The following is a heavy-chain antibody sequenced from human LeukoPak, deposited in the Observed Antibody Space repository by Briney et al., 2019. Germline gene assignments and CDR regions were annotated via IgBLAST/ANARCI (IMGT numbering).Heavy chain of an antibody. CDR2: IYSGGST. V-gene: IGHV3-66*01. CDR3: ASAVLLWFGELSGMDV. CDR1: GFTVSSNY. D-gene: IGHD3-10*01. J-gene: IGHJ6*02. Sequence: GGSLRLSRAASGFTVSSNYMSWVRQAPGKGLEWVSVIYSGGSTYYADPVKGRFTTSRDNSKNTLYLQMNSLRAEDAAVYYCASAVLLWFGELSGMDVWGQGTTGTVSS.